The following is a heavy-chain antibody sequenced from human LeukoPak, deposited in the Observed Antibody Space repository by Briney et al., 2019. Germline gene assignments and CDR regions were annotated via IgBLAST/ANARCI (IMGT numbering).Heavy chain of an antibody. Sequence: KPSETLSLTCAVYGGSFSGYYWSWIRQPPGNGLEWIGEINHSGSTNYNPSLKSRVTISVDTSKNQFSLKLSSVTAADTAVYYCASRIVVPAAIASDYWGQGTLVTVSS. CDR2: INHSGST. CDR1: GGSFSGYY. V-gene: IGHV4-34*01. CDR3: ASRIVVPAAIASDY. J-gene: IGHJ4*02. D-gene: IGHD2-2*01.